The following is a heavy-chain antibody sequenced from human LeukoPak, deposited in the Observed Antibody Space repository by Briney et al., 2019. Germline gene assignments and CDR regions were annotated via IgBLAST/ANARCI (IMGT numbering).Heavy chain of an antibody. CDR2: IYSGGST. J-gene: IGHJ4*02. CDR3: TTEEWELLYPQIDY. Sequence: GGSLRLSCAASEFSVGSNYMTWVRQAPGKGLEWVSLIYSGGSTYYADSVKGRFTISRDNSKNTLYLQMNSLKTEDTAVYYCTTEEWELLYPQIDYWGQGTLVTVSS. D-gene: IGHD1-26*01. CDR1: EFSVGSNY. V-gene: IGHV3-66*01.